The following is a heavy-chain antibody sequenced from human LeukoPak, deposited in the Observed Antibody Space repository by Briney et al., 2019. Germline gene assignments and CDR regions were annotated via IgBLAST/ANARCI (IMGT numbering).Heavy chain of an antibody. CDR3: AKEKMGYSYGYPNFDY. V-gene: IGHV3-30*02. CDR2: IRYDGSNK. CDR1: GFTFSSYG. Sequence: GGSLRLSCAASGFTFSSYGMHWVRQAPGKGLEWVAFIRYDGSNKYYADSVKGRFTISRDNSKNTLYLQMNSLRAEDTAVYYCAKEKMGYSYGYPNFDYWGQGTLVTVSS. J-gene: IGHJ4*02. D-gene: IGHD5-18*01.